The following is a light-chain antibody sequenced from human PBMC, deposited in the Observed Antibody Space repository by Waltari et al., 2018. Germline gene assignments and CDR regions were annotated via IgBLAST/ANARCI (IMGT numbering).Light chain of an antibody. V-gene: IGLV1-44*01. J-gene: IGLJ1*01. CDR1: SSNIVVNA. Sequence: QSVLAQPPSVSGPPGQRVALLCSGGSSNIVVNALNWYQPLPGPSPRLLSFTNDQRPSGVPDRFSGSKSGTSASLAISGLQSEDEGHYYCAVWDDNLSGVVFGAGTQVTVL. CDR3: AVWDDNLSGVV. CDR2: TND.